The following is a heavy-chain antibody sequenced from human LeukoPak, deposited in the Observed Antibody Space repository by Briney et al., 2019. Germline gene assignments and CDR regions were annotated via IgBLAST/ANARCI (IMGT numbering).Heavy chain of an antibody. D-gene: IGHD5-12*01. J-gene: IGHJ4*02. CDR2: ISWDGGST. Sequence: GGSLRLSCAASGFTFDDYTMHWVRQAPGKGLEWVSLISWDGGSTYYADSVKGRFTISRGNSKNTLYLQVNSLRAEDTAVYYCAKDRDDYFYFDYWGQGTLVTVSS. CDR1: GFTFDDYT. V-gene: IGHV3-43*01. CDR3: AKDRDDYFYFDY.